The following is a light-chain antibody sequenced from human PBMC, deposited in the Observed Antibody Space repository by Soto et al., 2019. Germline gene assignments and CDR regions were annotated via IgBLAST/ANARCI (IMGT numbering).Light chain of an antibody. CDR1: QSISRW. Sequence: DIQMTQSPSTLSASVGDRVTITCRASQSISRWLGWYQQKPGKAPKLLIYDASSLESGVPSRFSGSGSGTDFTLTISCLQSEDFATYYCQQYYSYPLTFGGGTKVDI. V-gene: IGKV1-5*01. J-gene: IGKJ4*01. CDR2: DAS. CDR3: QQYYSYPLT.